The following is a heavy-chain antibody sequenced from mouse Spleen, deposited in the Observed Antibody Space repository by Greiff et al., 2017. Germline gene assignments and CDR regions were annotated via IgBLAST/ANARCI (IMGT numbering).Heavy chain of an antibody. CDR1: GFTFSSYA. CDR2: ISSGGSYT. Sequence: EVQLVEPGGGLVKPGGSLKLSCAASGFTFSSYAMSWVRQSPEKRLEWVAEISSGGSYTYYPDNVTGRFTISRDNATNTLYLEMSSLRSEDSAMYYCARGGYRSWFAYWGQGTLVTVSS. J-gene: IGHJ3*01. CDR3: ARGGYRSWFAY. V-gene: IGHV5-9-4*01. D-gene: IGHD2-14*01.